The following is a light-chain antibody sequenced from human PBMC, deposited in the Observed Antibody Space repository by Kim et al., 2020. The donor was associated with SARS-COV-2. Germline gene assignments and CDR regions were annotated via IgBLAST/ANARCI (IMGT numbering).Light chain of an antibody. Sequence: SSELTQDPAVSVALGQTVRITCQGDSLRSYYASWYQQKPGQAPVLVIYGKNNRPSGIPDRFSGSSSGNTASLTISGAQAEDEADYYCNSQDSSGTRVFGTGTKVTVL. CDR3: NSQDSSGTRV. J-gene: IGLJ1*01. CDR2: GKN. CDR1: SLRSYY. V-gene: IGLV3-19*01.